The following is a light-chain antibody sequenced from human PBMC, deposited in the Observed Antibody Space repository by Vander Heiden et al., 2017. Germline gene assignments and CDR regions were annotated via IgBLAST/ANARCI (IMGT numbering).Light chain of an antibody. CDR1: QGISSH. CDR3: QQFNSYPLT. Sequence: DIQLTQSPSFLSASVGDRLTITCRASQGISSHLAWYQQKPGKAPKLLMYAASTLQSGVPSRFGGSGSGTEFTLTISSLQPEDFATYYCQQFNSYPLTFGGGTKVEIK. J-gene: IGKJ4*01. V-gene: IGKV1-9*01. CDR2: AAS.